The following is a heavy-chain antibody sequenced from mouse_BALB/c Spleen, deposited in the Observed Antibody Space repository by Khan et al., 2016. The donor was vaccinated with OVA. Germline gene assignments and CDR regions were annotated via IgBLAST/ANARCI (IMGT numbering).Heavy chain of an antibody. V-gene: IGHV9-3-1*01. CDR1: GYTFTNYG. Sequence: QIQLVQSGPELKKPGETVKISCEASGYTFTNYGMNWVKQAPGKGLKWMGWINTYTGESTYADDFKGRFAFSLETSASTAFLQINNLKNEDTATYFCSRPPYFSYVMVYWGQGTSVTVSS. D-gene: IGHD2-10*01. CDR3: SRPPYFSYVMVY. J-gene: IGHJ4*01. CDR2: INTYTGES.